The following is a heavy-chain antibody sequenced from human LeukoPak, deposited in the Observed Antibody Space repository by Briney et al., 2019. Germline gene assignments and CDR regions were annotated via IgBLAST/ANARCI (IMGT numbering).Heavy chain of an antibody. CDR1: GDSISNYY. Sequence: SETLSLICTVSGDSISNYYWNWIRQPPGKGLEWIGYIYDSGSTNYNPSLKSRVTISLDTSKNQFSLKLSSVTAADTAVYYCARGDGPKTGYYYYGMDVWGQGTTVTVSS. J-gene: IGHJ6*02. V-gene: IGHV4-59*01. D-gene: IGHD3-10*01. CDR3: ARGDGPKTGYYYYGMDV. CDR2: IYDSGST.